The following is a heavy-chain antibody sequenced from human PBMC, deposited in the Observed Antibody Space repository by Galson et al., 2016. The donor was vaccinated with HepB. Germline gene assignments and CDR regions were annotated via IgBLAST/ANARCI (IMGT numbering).Heavy chain of an antibody. CDR1: GFSFSSYG. CDR2: TSYDGHNK. V-gene: IGHV3-30*18. CDR3: AKARSRYGSDSIDC. J-gene: IGHJ4*02. D-gene: IGHD6-19*01. Sequence: SLRLSCAASGFSFSSYGMHWVRQAPGKGLEWLAVTSYDGHNKYYGDSVKGRFTISRDNSNNTLYLQVTRLRAEDTAVYYCAKARSRYGSDSIDCWGRGTLVTVTS.